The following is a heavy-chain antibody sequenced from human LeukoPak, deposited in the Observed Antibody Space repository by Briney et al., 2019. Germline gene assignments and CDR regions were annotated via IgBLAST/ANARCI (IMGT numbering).Heavy chain of an antibody. Sequence: SETLSLTCTDSGGSISSYYWSWIRQPAGKGLEWIGRIYTSGSTNYNPSLKSRVTMSVDTSKNQFSLKLSSVTAADTAVYYCAREKYYDILTGYDYFDYWGQGTLVTVSS. CDR3: AREKYYDILTGYDYFDY. V-gene: IGHV4-4*07. CDR1: GGSISSYY. J-gene: IGHJ4*02. D-gene: IGHD3-9*01. CDR2: IYTSGST.